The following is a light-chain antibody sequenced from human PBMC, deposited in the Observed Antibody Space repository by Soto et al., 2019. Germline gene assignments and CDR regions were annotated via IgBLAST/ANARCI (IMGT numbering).Light chain of an antibody. CDR3: QQYGISPWT. Sequence: EIMMKQSPATVPVSEGERVTLSCRASQIVSSDLAWYQQKPGQAPSLLIYSASTMATGIPARFSGSGSGTDFTLTISSLQSEDFAAYYCQQYGISPWTFGHGAKVDIK. V-gene: IGKV3D-15*02. CDR1: QIVSSD. J-gene: IGKJ1*01. CDR2: SAS.